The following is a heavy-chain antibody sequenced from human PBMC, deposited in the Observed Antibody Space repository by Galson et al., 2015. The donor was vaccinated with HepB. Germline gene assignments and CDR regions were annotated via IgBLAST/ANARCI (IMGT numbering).Heavy chain of an antibody. CDR1: GFTFSSYG. V-gene: IGHV3-30*18. J-gene: IGHJ4*02. D-gene: IGHD4-17*01. CDR3: AKGDYGDYGYFDY. CDR2: ISYDGSNK. Sequence: SLRLSCAASGFTFSSYGMHWVRQAPGKGLEWVAVISYDGSNKYYADSVKGRFTISRDNSKNTLYLQMNSLRAEDTAVYYCAKGDYGDYGYFDYWGQGTLVTVSS.